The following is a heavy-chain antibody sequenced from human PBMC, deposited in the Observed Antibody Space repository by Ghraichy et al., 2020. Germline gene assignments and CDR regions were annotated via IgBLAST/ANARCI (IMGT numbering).Heavy chain of an antibody. CDR2: INHSGST. Sequence: SETLSLTCAVYGGSFSGYYWSWIRQPPGKGLEWIGEINHSGSTNYNPSLKSRVTISVDTSKNQFSLKLSSVTAADTAVYYCARKQYYDYVWGSLKFYYFDYWGQGTLVTVSS. CDR1: GGSFSGYY. V-gene: IGHV4-34*01. D-gene: IGHD3-16*01. CDR3: ARKQYYDYVWGSLKFYYFDY. J-gene: IGHJ4*02.